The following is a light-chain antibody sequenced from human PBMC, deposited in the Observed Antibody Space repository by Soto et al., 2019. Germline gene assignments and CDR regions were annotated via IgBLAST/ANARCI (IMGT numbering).Light chain of an antibody. CDR1: QSVSSSY. CDR3: QQYVSSRT. J-gene: IGKJ1*01. CDR2: GAS. V-gene: IGKV3-20*01. Sequence: EIVLTQSPGTLSLSPGERATLSCRARQSVSSSYLAWYQQKPGQAPRPLIYGASSRAPGIPARSSGRGSGTDFTLTISRLEPEVFAVNSCQQYVSSRTFAQGTKVDIK.